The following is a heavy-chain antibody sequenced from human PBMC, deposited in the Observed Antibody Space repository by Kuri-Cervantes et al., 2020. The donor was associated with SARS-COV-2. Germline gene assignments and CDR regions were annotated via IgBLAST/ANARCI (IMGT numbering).Heavy chain of an antibody. CDR1: GFTFSSYA. J-gene: IGHJ4*02. V-gene: IGHV3-64D*06. D-gene: IGHD3-3*01. CDR2: ISSNGGST. CDR3: VKEGSYDFWSGYLPYYFDY. Sequence: GESLKISCSASGFTFSSYAMHWVRQAPGKGLEYVSAISSNGGSTYYADSVKGRFTISRDNSKNTLYLQMSSLRAEDTAVYYCVKEGSYDFWSGYLPYYFDYWGQGTLGTVSS.